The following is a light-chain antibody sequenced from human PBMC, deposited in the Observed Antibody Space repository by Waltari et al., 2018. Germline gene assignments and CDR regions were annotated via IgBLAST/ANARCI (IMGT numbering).Light chain of an antibody. CDR1: SSDVGSDNL. Sequence: QSALTQPASVSGSPGQSITISCTGTSSDVGSDNLASWYQQHPGKAPKLMIYEGSKRPSGVSNRFSGSKSGNTASLTISGLQAEDEADYYCCSYAGSSTFVVFGGGTKLTVL. CDR2: EGS. CDR3: CSYAGSSTFVV. J-gene: IGLJ2*01. V-gene: IGLV2-23*03.